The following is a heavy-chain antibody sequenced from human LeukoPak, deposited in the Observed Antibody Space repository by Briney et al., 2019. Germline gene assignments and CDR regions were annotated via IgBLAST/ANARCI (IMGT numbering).Heavy chain of an antibody. CDR2: LSHSGST. J-gene: IGHJ6*03. V-gene: IGHV4-38-2*02. CDR3: ARGAAGQRIYYYYYYMDV. Sequence: SETLSLTCTVSAYSISSGYYWGWIRQPPGKGLEWIGSLSHSGSTYYNPSLKSRVTISVDTSKNQFSLQLNSVTSEDTAVYYCARGAAGQRIYYYYYYMDVWGKGTTVTVSS. D-gene: IGHD6-13*01. CDR1: AYSISSGYY.